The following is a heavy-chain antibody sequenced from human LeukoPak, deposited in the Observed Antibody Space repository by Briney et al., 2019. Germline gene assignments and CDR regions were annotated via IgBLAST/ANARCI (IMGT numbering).Heavy chain of an antibody. CDR3: ARGRITMVRGVLISDYYYGMDV. CDR2: ISSSDNTI. J-gene: IGHJ6*02. Sequence: GGSLRLSCAGSGFTFSCCEMNWVRQAPGKGLEWVSYISSSDNTIYYADSVKGRFTISRDNAKSSLYLQMNSLRAEDTAVYYCARGRITMVRGVLISDYYYGMDVWGQGTTVTVSS. V-gene: IGHV3-48*03. CDR1: GFTFSCCE. D-gene: IGHD3-10*01.